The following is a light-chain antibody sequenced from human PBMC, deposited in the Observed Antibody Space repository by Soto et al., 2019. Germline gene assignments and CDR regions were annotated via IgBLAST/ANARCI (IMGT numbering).Light chain of an antibody. V-gene: IGKV3-15*01. Sequence: EIVMTQSPATLSVSPGETATLSCRASQSVTYNLAWYQQKPGQGPRLLIYGAFTRATGIPARFSGSGSGTESTLTISSLQSEDFAVYYCQQYKNWPPLTFAGGTKVEIK. CDR1: QSVTYN. CDR3: QQYKNWPPLT. J-gene: IGKJ4*01. CDR2: GAF.